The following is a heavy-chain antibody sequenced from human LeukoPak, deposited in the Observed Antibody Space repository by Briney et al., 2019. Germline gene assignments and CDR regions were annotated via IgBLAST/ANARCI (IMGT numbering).Heavy chain of an antibody. Sequence: GGSLRLSCAASGFTVSNNYMSWVRQAPGKGLEWVSVIYSGGYTYYADSVNGRFTISRDNAKKSLFLQMNSLRAEDTAVYYCARAPLHLAMYHYFDYWGQGTLVTVSS. CDR1: GFTVSNNY. J-gene: IGHJ4*02. D-gene: IGHD2-2*01. CDR3: ARAPLHLAMYHYFDY. V-gene: IGHV3-53*01. CDR2: IYSGGYT.